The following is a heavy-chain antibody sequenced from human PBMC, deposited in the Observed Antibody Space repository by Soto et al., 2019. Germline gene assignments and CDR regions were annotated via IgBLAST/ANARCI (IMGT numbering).Heavy chain of an antibody. D-gene: IGHD5-18*01. CDR3: AKEGDRGYSYAYYFDY. J-gene: IGHJ4*02. Sequence: GESLKISCAASGFTFSSYGMHWVRQAPGKGLEWVAVISYDGSNKYYADSVKGRFTISRDNSKNTLYLQMNSLRAEDTAVYYCAKEGDRGYSYAYYFDYWGQGTLVTVSS. V-gene: IGHV3-30*18. CDR2: ISYDGSNK. CDR1: GFTFSSYG.